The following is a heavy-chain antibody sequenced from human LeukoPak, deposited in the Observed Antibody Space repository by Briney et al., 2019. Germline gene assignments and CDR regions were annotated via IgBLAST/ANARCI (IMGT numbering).Heavy chain of an antibody. V-gene: IGHV3-48*03. CDR2: ISSSGSTI. Sequence: PGGSLRLSCAASGFTFSSYEMNWVRQAPGKGLEWVSYISSSGSTIYYADSVKGRFTISRDNAKNSLYLQMNSLRAEDTAVYYCARGNYDFWSGHFDYWGQGTLVTVSS. D-gene: IGHD3-3*01. J-gene: IGHJ4*02. CDR1: GFTFSSYE. CDR3: ARGNYDFWSGHFDY.